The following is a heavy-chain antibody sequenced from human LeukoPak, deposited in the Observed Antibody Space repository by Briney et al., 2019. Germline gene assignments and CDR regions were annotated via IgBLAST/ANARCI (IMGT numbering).Heavy chain of an antibody. CDR3: AKDTQYGNNWPYYYMDV. V-gene: IGHV3-30*02. D-gene: IGHD1-1*01. CDR1: GFTFSNCG. J-gene: IGHJ6*03. Sequence: GGSLRLSCAASGFTFSNCGMHWVRQAPGKGLAWVAFIGYDGSKIYYADSVKGRFTISRDNSNNTLYLQMNSLRAEDTAVYYCAKDTQYGNNWPYYYMDVWGTGTTVTISS. CDR2: IGYDGSKI.